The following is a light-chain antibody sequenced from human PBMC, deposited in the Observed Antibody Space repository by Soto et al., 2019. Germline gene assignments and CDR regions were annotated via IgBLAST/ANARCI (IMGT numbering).Light chain of an antibody. Sequence: QAASVSGSPGQSITISCTGTSSDIGAYDYVSWYQQHPGKAPKLMIFEVSDRPSGASNRFSGSKSGNTASLTISGLQAEDEADYYCSSYTSSRAYVFGIGTKVTVL. J-gene: IGLJ1*01. CDR1: SSDIGAYDY. CDR3: SSYTSSRAYV. V-gene: IGLV2-14*01. CDR2: EVS.